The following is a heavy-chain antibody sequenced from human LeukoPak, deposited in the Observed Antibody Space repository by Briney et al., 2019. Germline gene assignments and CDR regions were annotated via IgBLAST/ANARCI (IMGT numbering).Heavy chain of an antibody. D-gene: IGHD1-26*01. V-gene: IGHV1-2*06. CDR3: TKGEQSLHHYYYDMDV. CDR1: GYTFTGYY. J-gene: IGHJ6*01. CDR2: INPNIVGT. Sequence: AASVKVSCKASGYTFTGYYMHWVRQAPGQGLEWMGLINPNIVGTKYAQKFPGRVTMTTDTSISTAYMELRRLRSDDTAVYYCTKGEQSLHHYYYDMDVWGQGTTVTVSS.